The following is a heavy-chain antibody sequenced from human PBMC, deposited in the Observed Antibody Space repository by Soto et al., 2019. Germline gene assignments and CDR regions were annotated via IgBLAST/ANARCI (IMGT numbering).Heavy chain of an antibody. CDR3: AKSTGGSADGMDV. Sequence: EVQLVESGGGLVQPGRSLRLSCGASGFTFDEYGMHWVRQAPGKGLEWVSGVSWNSGTIGYADSVKGRFTISSDNAKNSLYLQMSSLRAEDTALYYCAKSTGGSADGMDVWRQGTTVTVSS. V-gene: IGHV3-9*01. D-gene: IGHD2-8*02. CDR2: VSWNSGTI. J-gene: IGHJ6*02. CDR1: GFTFDEYG.